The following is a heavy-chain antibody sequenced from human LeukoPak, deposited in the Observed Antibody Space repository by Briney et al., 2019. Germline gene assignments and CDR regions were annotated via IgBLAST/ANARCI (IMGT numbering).Heavy chain of an antibody. CDR3: ARKATVTTNWYFDL. V-gene: IGHV4-59*01. Sequence: PETLSLTCTVSGGSISSYYWSWLRQPPGKGLEWIGYIYYTGSTNYNPSLKSRVTISVDTSKNQFSLNLSSVTAADTAVYYCARKATVTTNWYFDLWGRGTLVTVSS. J-gene: IGHJ2*01. CDR2: IYYTGST. D-gene: IGHD4-17*01. CDR1: GGSISSYY.